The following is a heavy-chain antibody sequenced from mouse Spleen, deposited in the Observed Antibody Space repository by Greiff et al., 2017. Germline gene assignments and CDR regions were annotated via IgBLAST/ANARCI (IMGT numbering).Heavy chain of an antibody. D-gene: IGHD3-2*02. J-gene: IGHJ2*01. V-gene: IGHV1-52*01. CDR2: IDPSDSET. CDR1: GYTFTSYW. Sequence: VQLQQPGAELVRPGSSVKLSCKASGYTFTSYWMHWVKQRPIQGLEWIGNIDPSDSETHYNQKFKDKATLTVDKSSSTAYMQLSSLTSEDSAVYYCARRAAQAKEFDYWGQGTTLTVSS. CDR3: ARRAAQAKEFDY.